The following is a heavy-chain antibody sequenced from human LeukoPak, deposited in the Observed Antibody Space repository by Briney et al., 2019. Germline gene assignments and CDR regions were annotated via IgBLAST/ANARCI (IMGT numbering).Heavy chain of an antibody. CDR1: GYGFTSYG. CDR2: ISGYNGNT. V-gene: IGHV1-18*01. J-gene: IGHJ6*02. Sequence: ASVKVSCKASGYGFTSYGINWVRQAPGQGLEWMGWISGYNGNTKYAQDFQGRVTMTTDTSTSTAYMELRSLRSDDTAVYYCARELGGAGSYFFPYYAMDVWGQGTLVTVSS. D-gene: IGHD3-10*01. CDR3: ARELGGAGSYFFPYYAMDV.